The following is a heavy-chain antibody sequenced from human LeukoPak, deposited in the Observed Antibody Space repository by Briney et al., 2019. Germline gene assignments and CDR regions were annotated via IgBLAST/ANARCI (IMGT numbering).Heavy chain of an antibody. Sequence: PSATLSLTCSVSGGSISRYYWSWIRQPPGKGLEWIGYIDYSGTTDYNPSLKSRATISVDTSKNQFSLRLNSVTAADTAGYYCARGLTTHAGTFDYWGQGTLVTVSS. D-gene: IGHD6-13*01. V-gene: IGHV4-59*01. CDR3: ARGLTTHAGTFDY. CDR2: IDYSGTT. J-gene: IGHJ4*02. CDR1: GGSISRYY.